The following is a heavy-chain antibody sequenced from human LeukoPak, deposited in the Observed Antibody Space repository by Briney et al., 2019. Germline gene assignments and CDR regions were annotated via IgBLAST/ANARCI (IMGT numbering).Heavy chain of an antibody. J-gene: IGHJ4*02. D-gene: IGHD3-16*02. CDR2: ISSSSSTI. Sequence: GGSLRLSCAASGFTFSSYSMNWVRQAPGKGLEWVSYISSSSSTIYYADSVKGRFTISRDNAKNSLYLQMNSLRPEDTALYYCAKGPVRGSYRFGYFDYWGQGTLVTVSS. CDR1: GFTFSSYS. CDR3: AKGPVRGSYRFGYFDY. V-gene: IGHV3-48*01.